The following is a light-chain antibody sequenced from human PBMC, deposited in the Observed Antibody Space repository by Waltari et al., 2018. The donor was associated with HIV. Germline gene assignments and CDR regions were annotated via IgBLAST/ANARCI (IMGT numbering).Light chain of an antibody. J-gene: IGLJ2*01. CDR1: NSDVGSYDL. CDR3: CSYAGRHTFVV. V-gene: IGLV2-23*02. CDR2: EVT. Sequence: QSALTQPASVSGSPGQSVTISCAGSNSDVGSYDLVSWYQHHPGKAPKRLIYEVTKRPSGVSNRFSGSKSGNTASLTISGLQAEDEADHYCCSYAGRHTFVVFGGGTKLTVL.